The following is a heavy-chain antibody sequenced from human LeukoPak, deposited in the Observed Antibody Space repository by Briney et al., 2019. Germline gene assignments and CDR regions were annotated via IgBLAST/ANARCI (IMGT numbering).Heavy chain of an antibody. V-gene: IGHV1-18*01. Sequence: ASVNVSCKASGYTFTSYGISWVRQAPGQGLEWMGWISAYNGNTNYAQKLQGRVTMTTDTSTSTAYMELRSLSSDDTAVYYCARDSRKADYYGMDVWGQGTTVTVSS. CDR2: ISAYNGNT. J-gene: IGHJ6*02. CDR3: ARDSRKADYYGMDV. CDR1: GYTFTSYG.